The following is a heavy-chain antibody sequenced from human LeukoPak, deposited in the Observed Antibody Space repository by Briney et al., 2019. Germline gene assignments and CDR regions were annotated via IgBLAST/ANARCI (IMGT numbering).Heavy chain of an antibody. V-gene: IGHV3-21*01. J-gene: IGHJ4*02. CDR1: GFTFSSYS. CDR2: ISSSSSYI. Sequence: PGGSLRLSCAASGFTFSSYSMNWVRQAPGKGLEWVSSISSSSSYIYYADSVKGRFTISRDNAKNSLYLQMNSLRAEDTAVYYCARACGSCYSDRPFDYWGQGTLVTVSS. D-gene: IGHD2-15*01. CDR3: ARACGSCYSDRPFDY.